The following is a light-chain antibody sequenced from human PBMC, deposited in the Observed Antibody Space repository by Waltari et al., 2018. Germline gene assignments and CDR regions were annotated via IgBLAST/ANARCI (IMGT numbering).Light chain of an antibody. Sequence: DIVLTQSPATLSLSPGERATLSCRASQYINADLAWYQQKPGQAPRLFVYDASNRATGIPARVRGSGSGTDFTLTISSLDPEDSAVYYGAQRNDWPITFGQGTRVEIK. CDR1: QYINAD. J-gene: IGKJ5*01. CDR3: AQRNDWPIT. CDR2: DAS. V-gene: IGKV3-11*01.